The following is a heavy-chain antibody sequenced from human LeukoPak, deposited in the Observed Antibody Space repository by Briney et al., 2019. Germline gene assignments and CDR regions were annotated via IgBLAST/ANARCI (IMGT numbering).Heavy chain of an antibody. CDR3: ARRAMTTVPNENYFDY. V-gene: IGHV4-59*08. CDR1: GGSISSYY. J-gene: IGHJ4*02. Sequence: SEILSLTCTVSGGSISSYYWSWIRQPPGKGLEWIGYIYYSGSTNYNPSLKSRVTISVDTSKNQFSLKLSSVTAADTAVYYCARRAMTTVPNENYFDYWGQGTLVTVSS. D-gene: IGHD4-17*01. CDR2: IYYSGST.